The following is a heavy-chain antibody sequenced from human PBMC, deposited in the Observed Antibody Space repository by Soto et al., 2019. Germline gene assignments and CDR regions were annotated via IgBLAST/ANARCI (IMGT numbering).Heavy chain of an antibody. V-gene: IGHV3-7*03. CDR2: IRPDGSEK. J-gene: IGHJ5*01. Sequence: EVQVVESGGGLVQPGGSLRVSCVGSGFTFRSYWMSWVRQAPGKGLEWVANIRPDGSEKYYVDSVKGRFTISRDNAKNSLYLQMGSLRAEDTAVYYCAREEGAPVASNWFDSWGQGALVTVSS. D-gene: IGHD2-15*01. CDR3: AREEGAPVASNWFDS. CDR1: GFTFRSYW.